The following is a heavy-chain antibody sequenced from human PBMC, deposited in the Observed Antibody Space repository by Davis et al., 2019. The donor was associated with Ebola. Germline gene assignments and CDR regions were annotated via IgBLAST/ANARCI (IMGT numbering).Heavy chain of an antibody. V-gene: IGHV3-11*01. CDR3: ASGSVMWVRELLYYYYGMDV. CDR2: IRSSGSTI. D-gene: IGHD1-26*01. Sequence: GESLKISCAASGFTFSDYYMSWIRQAPGKRLEWVSYIRSSGSTIYYADSVKGRFTISRDNAKNSMYLQMNSLRAEDTAVYYCASGSVMWVRELLYYYYGMDVWGKGTTVTVSS. CDR1: GFTFSDYY. J-gene: IGHJ6*04.